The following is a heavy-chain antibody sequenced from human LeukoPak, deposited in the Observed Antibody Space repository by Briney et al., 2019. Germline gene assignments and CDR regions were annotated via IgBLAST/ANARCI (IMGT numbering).Heavy chain of an antibody. D-gene: IGHD3-3*01. CDR2: INPNSGGT. CDR1: GYTFTGYY. Sequence: GASVKVSCKASGYTFTGYYMHWVRQAPGHGLEWMGWINPNSGGTNYAQKFQGRVTMTRDTSISTAYMELSRLRSDDTAVYYCARDPVPYYDFWSGYYVLDWFGPWGQGTLVTVSS. V-gene: IGHV1-2*02. CDR3: ARDPVPYYDFWSGYYVLDWFGP. J-gene: IGHJ5*02.